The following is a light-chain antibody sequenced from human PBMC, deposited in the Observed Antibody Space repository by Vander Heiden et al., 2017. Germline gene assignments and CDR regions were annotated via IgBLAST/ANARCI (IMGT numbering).Light chain of an antibody. J-gene: IGKJ3*01. CDR1: QGISDF. CDR2: AAS. CDR3: QQLDIYPRT. V-gene: IGKV1-9*01. Sequence: IQLTQSPSSLSASVGDRVTITCRASQGISDFLAWYQQKPGQAPKLLIYAASVLHTGVPSRFSGSGSGTYFTLTITSLQPEDFATYYCQQLDIYPRTFGHGTKVDIK.